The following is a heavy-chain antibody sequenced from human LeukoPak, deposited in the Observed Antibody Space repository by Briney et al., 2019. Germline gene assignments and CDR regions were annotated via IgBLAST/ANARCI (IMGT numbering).Heavy chain of an antibody. Sequence: SETLSLTCTVSGGSISSVNYYWGWIRQPPGKGLEWIGSIYYSGTTYYNPSLKSRVTISVDTSKNQFSLKLSSMTAADTAVYYCARGDSGAWDWFDPWGQGTLVTVSS. CDR3: ARGDSGAWDWFDP. D-gene: IGHD3-10*01. V-gene: IGHV4-39*07. J-gene: IGHJ5*02. CDR2: IYYSGTT. CDR1: GGSISSVNYY.